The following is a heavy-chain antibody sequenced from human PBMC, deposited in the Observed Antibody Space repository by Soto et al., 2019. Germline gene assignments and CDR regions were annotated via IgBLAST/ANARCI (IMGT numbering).Heavy chain of an antibody. Sequence: ASVKVSCKASGYTFTSYYMHWVRQAPVQGLEWIGIINPSGGSTSYAQKFQGRVTMTRDTSTSTVYMELSSLRSEDTAVYYCAREGIVVVLAALGDYYYYGMDVWGQGTTVTVSS. CDR2: INPSGGST. V-gene: IGHV1-46*01. J-gene: IGHJ6*02. CDR1: GYTFTSYY. D-gene: IGHD2-2*01. CDR3: AREGIVVVLAALGDYYYYGMDV.